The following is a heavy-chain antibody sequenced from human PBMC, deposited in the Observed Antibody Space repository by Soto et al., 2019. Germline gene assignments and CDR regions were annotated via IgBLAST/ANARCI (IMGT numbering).Heavy chain of an antibody. J-gene: IGHJ6*02. CDR2: INHSGST. Sequence: SETLSLTCAVYGGSFSAYYWSWIRQPPGKGLECIGEINHSGSTNYNPSLKSRLTISVDTSKNQVSLKLRSVTAADTAVYYCARGQGDYYERSGYYVDVWGQGTTVTVSS. CDR1: GGSFSAYY. D-gene: IGHD3-22*01. V-gene: IGHV4-34*01. CDR3: ARGQGDYYERSGYYVDV.